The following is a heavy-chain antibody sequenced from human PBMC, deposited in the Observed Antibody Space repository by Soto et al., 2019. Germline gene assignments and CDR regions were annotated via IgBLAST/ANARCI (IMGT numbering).Heavy chain of an antibody. V-gene: IGHV4-34*01. CDR2: INHSGST. CDR3: ARALFAAAGKFDP. Sequence: QVQLQQWGAGLLKPSETLSLTCAVYGGSFSGYYWSWIRQPPGKGLERIGEINHSGSTNYNPSLKSRVPISLDTSKNQFSLELSSVTAADTAVYYCARALFAAAGKFDPWGQGTLVTVSS. J-gene: IGHJ5*02. CDR1: GGSFSGYY. D-gene: IGHD6-13*01.